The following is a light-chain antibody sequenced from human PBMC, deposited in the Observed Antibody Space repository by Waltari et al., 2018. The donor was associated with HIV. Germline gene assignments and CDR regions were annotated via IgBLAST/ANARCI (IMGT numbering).Light chain of an antibody. CDR1: SSDFRFYTC. V-gene: IGLV2-11*01. CDR2: DVT. Sequence: QSALTQPRPVSGSPGQSVSISCTETSSDFRFYTCVSWDQQHPGKAPKLIIYDVTKRPSGVPDRFSASRSGNTASLTISGLQAEDEATYFCCSYSGTYSYVFGTGTEVSLI. J-gene: IGLJ1*01. CDR3: CSYSGTYSYV.